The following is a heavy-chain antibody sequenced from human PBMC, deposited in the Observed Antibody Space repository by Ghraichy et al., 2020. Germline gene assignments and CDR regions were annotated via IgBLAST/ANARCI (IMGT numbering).Heavy chain of an antibody. J-gene: IGHJ4*02. V-gene: IGHV3-23*01. CDR3: VKECVSD. D-gene: IGHD5/OR15-5a*01. Sequence: GGSRRLSCVASRFTFSTYSMGWVRQTPGRGLEWVSSITSDGGRTYYADSVKGRFTVSRDNSKNTLFLQINSLRVEDTAIYYCVKECVSDWGQGTLVTVSS. CDR1: RFTFSTYS. CDR2: ITSDGGRT.